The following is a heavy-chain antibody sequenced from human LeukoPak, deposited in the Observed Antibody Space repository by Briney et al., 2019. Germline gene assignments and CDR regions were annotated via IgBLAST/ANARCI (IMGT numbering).Heavy chain of an antibody. CDR1: GFTFSSYE. J-gene: IGHJ4*02. Sequence: GGSLRLSCAASGFTFSSYEMNWVRQAPGKGLEWVSYISSSGSTIYYADSVKGRFTISRDNAKNSLYLQMNSLRAEDTALYYCARDDYGSGSWSDYWGQGTLVTVSS. CDR3: ARDDYGSGSWSDY. V-gene: IGHV3-48*03. CDR2: ISSSGSTI. D-gene: IGHD3-10*01.